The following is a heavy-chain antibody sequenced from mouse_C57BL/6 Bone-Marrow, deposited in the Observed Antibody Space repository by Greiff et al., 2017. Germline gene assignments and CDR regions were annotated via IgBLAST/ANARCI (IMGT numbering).Heavy chain of an antibody. CDR1: GYTFTSYW. D-gene: IGHD1-1*01. V-gene: IGHV1-50*01. CDR2: IDPSDSYT. CDR3: AREVVMYYFDY. J-gene: IGHJ2*01. Sequence: VQLQQPGAELVKPGASVKLSCKASGYTFTSYWMQWVKQRPGQGLEWIGEIDPSDSYTNYNQTFKGKATLTVDTSSSTAYMQLNSQTSEVSAVYYCAREVVMYYFDYWGQGTTLTVSS.